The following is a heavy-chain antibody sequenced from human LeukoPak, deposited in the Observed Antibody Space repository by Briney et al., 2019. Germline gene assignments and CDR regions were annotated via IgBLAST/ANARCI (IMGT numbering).Heavy chain of an antibody. V-gene: IGHV1-18*01. J-gene: IGHJ4*02. CDR3: ARERYGLVDH. Sequence: ASVKVSCKASGYTFTSYGISWVRQAPGQGLEWMGWISAFNGNTNYAQKFQGRVAMSTDTSTSTAYMELRSLRTDDTAVYYCARERYGLVDHWGQGTLVTVSS. D-gene: IGHD3-10*01. CDR1: GYTFTSYG. CDR2: ISAFNGNT.